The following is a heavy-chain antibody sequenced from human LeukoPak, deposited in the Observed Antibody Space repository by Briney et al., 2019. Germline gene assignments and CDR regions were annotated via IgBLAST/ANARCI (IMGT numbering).Heavy chain of an antibody. Sequence: SETLSLTCAVYGGSFSGYYWSWIRQPPGKGLEWIGEINHSGSTNYNPSLKSRVTISVDTSKNQFSLKLSSVTAADTAVYYCARKGIAAAGTYNWFDPWGQRTLVTVSS. D-gene: IGHD6-13*01. CDR1: GGSFSGYY. CDR2: INHSGST. J-gene: IGHJ5*02. CDR3: ARKGIAAAGTYNWFDP. V-gene: IGHV4-34*01.